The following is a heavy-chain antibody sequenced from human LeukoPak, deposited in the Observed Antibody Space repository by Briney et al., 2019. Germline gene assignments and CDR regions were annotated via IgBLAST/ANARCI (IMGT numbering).Heavy chain of an antibody. J-gene: IGHJ4*02. CDR2: IYLSDSDV. D-gene: IGHD1-26*01. CDR1: GYSFTSYW. V-gene: IGHV5-51*01. Sequence: GESLKISCQGSGYSFTSYWIGWVRQLPGKGLEWMGIIYLSDSDVRYSPSFQGQVTISADKSISTAYLQWSSLRASDTAIYYCARHLLTPGGSYYFDFWGQGTLVTVSS. CDR3: ARHLLTPGGSYYFDF.